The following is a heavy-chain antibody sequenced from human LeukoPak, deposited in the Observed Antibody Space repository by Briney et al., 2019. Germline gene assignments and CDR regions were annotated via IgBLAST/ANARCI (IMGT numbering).Heavy chain of an antibody. J-gene: IGHJ4*02. Sequence: ASVRVSCKASGYTFTSYGISWVRQAPGQGLEWMGWISAYNGNTSYAQKLQGRVTMTTDTSTSTAYMELRSLRSDDTAVYYCAKNPVVAGTIYFDNWGQGTLVTVSS. CDR1: GYTFTSYG. D-gene: IGHD6-19*01. CDR3: AKNPVVAGTIYFDN. CDR2: ISAYNGNT. V-gene: IGHV1-18*01.